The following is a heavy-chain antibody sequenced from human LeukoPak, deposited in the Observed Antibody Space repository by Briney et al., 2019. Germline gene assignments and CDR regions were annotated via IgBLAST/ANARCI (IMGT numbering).Heavy chain of an antibody. CDR3: ARVGIAAAWGYFDY. Sequence: PSETLSLTCTVSGGSISSYYWSWIRQPPGKGLEWIGYIYYSGSTNYNPSLKSRVTISVDTSKNQFSLKLGSVTAADTAVYYCARVGIAAAWGYFDYWGQGTLVTVSS. D-gene: IGHD6-13*01. CDR1: GGSISSYY. J-gene: IGHJ4*02. CDR2: IYYSGST. V-gene: IGHV4-59*01.